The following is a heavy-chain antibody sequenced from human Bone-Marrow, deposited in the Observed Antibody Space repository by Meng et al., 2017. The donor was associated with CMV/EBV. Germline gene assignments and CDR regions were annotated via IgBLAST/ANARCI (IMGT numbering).Heavy chain of an antibody. D-gene: IGHD2/OR15-2a*01. J-gene: IGHJ4*02. CDR1: GGSISSGGYY. CDR3: ARGQVLDPEDF. V-gene: IGHV4-31*03. Sequence: TVSGGSISSGGYYWSWIRQHPGKGLEWVGHIYYSGSTSYNPSLKSRVTVSADTSKNQFSLKLRSVTAADTAVYYCARGQVLDPEDFWGQGTLVTVSS. CDR2: IYYSGST.